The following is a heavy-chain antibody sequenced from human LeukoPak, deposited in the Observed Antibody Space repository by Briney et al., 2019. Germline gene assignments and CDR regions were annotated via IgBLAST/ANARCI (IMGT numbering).Heavy chain of an antibody. V-gene: IGHV3-30*04. CDR2: ISYDGGNK. CDR1: GFTFSSYA. CDR3: AREPGQYYDILTGYSPPPNYFDY. Sequence: HPGRSLRLSCAASGFTFSSYAMHWVRQAPGKGLEWVAVISYDGGNKYYADSVKGRFTISRDNSKNTLYLQMNSLRAEDTAVYYCAREPGQYYDILTGYSPPPNYFDYWGQGTLVTVSS. J-gene: IGHJ4*02. D-gene: IGHD3-9*01.